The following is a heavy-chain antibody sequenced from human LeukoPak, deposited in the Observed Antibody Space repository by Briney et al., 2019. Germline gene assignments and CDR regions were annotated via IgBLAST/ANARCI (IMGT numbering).Heavy chain of an antibody. CDR1: GYSISSGYY. Sequence: SETLSLTCTVSGYSISSGYYWGWIRQPPGEGLEWIGEINHSGSTSFNPSLNSRVTLSIDTSEKQFSLRLSSVTAADTAVYYCAKADYDSSGDFDYWGQGTLVTVSS. J-gene: IGHJ4*02. CDR2: INHSGST. V-gene: IGHV4-38-2*02. CDR3: AKADYDSSGDFDY. D-gene: IGHD3-22*01.